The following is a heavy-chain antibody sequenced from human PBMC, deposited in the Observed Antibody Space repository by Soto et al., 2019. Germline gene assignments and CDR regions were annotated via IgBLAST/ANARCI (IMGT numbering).Heavy chain of an antibody. CDR2: ISGRGTT. J-gene: IGHJ4*02. CDR3: AKFRGQAYGDYYLDS. CDR1: GFTFGTYA. D-gene: IGHD2-21*02. Sequence: GGSLRLSCAASGFTFGTYAMSWVRQSPGKGLEWVSGISGRGTTFYADSVKGRFTISRDNSKNTVHLEMNNLRAEDMAFYCCAKFRGQAYGDYYLDSWGQGTLVTVSS. V-gene: IGHV3-23*01.